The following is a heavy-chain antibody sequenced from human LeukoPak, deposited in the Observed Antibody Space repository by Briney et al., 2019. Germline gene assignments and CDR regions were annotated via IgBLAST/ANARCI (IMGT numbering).Heavy chain of an antibody. V-gene: IGHV1-18*01. J-gene: IGHJ4*02. CDR3: ARDGGSDYDFWSGYYNTLDYFDY. D-gene: IGHD3-3*01. CDR1: VYTFTSYG. Sequence: ASVKVSCKASVYTFTSYGIRWVRQAPGQGLVWMGWISAYNGNTNYAQTLQGRVTMTTDTSTSTAYMELRSLRSDDTAVYYCARDGGSDYDFWSGYYNTLDYFDYWGQGTLVTVSS. CDR2: ISAYNGNT.